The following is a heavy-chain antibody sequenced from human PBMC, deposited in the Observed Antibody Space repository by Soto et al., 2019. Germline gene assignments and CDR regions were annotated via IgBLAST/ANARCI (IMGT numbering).Heavy chain of an antibody. CDR2: INHSGST. CDR1: GGSFSGYY. V-gene: IGHV4-34*01. D-gene: IGHD2-15*01. Sequence: QVQLQQWGAGLLKPSETLSLTCAVYGGSFSGYYWSWIRQPPGKGLEWIGEINHSGSTNYNPSRKSRVTISVDTSKNQFSLKLSSVTAADTAVYYCARVCSGGSCNWFDPWGQGTLVTVSS. CDR3: ARVCSGGSCNWFDP. J-gene: IGHJ5*02.